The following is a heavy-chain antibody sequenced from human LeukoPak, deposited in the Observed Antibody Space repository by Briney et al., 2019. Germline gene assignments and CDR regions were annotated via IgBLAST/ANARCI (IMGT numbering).Heavy chain of an antibody. Sequence: PGGSLRLSCAASGFTFSSYGMHWVRQAPGKGLEWVAFIRYDGSNKYYADSVKGRFTISRDNSKNTLYLQMNSLRAEDTAVYYCAKEIYYYDSSGYSRPDYWGQGTLVTVSS. CDR2: IRYDGSNK. CDR1: GFTFSSYG. CDR3: AKEIYYYDSSGYSRPDY. D-gene: IGHD3-22*01. V-gene: IGHV3-30*02. J-gene: IGHJ4*02.